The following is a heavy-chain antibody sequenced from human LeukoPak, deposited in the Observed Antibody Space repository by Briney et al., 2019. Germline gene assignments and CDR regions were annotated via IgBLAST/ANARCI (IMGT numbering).Heavy chain of an antibody. Sequence: SETLSLTCSGSGGSIGTYYWSWIRQSQGNRLEDIGFIHYSAFPTFNPSLKSRLTMSVDTSKNQFSLKLSSVTAADTAVYYCARSSPTWDLDYWGRGTLVTVSS. CDR2: IHYSAFP. CDR3: ARSSPTWDLDY. V-gene: IGHV4-59*01. D-gene: IGHD2/OR15-2a*01. CDR1: GGSIGTYY. J-gene: IGHJ4*02.